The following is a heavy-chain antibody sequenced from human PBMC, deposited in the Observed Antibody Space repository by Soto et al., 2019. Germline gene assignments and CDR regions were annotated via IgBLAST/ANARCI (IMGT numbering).Heavy chain of an antibody. J-gene: IGHJ3*02. CDR1: GYPVTAYY. CDR3: ARGGGVGVAGSAAFDM. D-gene: IGHD3-3*01. Sequence: QLHLVQSGAVVKKPGASVTVSCSASGYPVTAYYMHWVRQAPGRGLEWMGGINPATGAAKYTQTFQGRVTMPRDTSTSTVFMELGGLTSEASAVFYCARGGGVGVAGSAAFDMWGQGTLVTVSS. CDR2: INPATGAA. V-gene: IGHV1-2*02.